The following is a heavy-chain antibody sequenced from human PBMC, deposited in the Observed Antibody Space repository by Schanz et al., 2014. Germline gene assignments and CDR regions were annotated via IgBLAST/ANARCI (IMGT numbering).Heavy chain of an antibody. Sequence: QVRLVESGGGVVQPGRSLRLSCAASGFTLSSYGMHWVRQAPGKGLEWVAFINSDGTKRFYADSVKSRFTISRDNSRNTLYLQMNSLRAEDTAVYYCARDGYSVVVISPTESFDIWGQGTMVTVSP. CDR1: GFTLSSYG. CDR3: ARDGYSVVVISPTESFDI. D-gene: IGHD2-21*01. CDR2: INSDGTKR. V-gene: IGHV3-33*08. J-gene: IGHJ3*02.